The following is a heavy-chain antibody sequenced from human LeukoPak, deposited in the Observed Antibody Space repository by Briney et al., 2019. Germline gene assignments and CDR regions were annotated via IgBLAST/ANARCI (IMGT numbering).Heavy chain of an antibody. V-gene: IGHV3-48*01. J-gene: IGHJ4*02. Sequence: PGGSLRLSCAASGFTFSSYSMNWVRQAPGKGLEWVSYISSSSSTIYYADSVKGRFTISRDNAKNSLYLQMNSLRAEDTAVYYCASGIAARPLDYFDYWGQGTLVTVSS. D-gene: IGHD6-6*01. CDR2: ISSSSSTI. CDR3: ASGIAARPLDYFDY. CDR1: GFTFSSYS.